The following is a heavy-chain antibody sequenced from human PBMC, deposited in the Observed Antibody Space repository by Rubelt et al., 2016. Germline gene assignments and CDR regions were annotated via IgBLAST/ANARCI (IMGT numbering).Heavy chain of an antibody. V-gene: IGHV4-34*01. J-gene: IGHJ2*01. Sequence: QVQLQQWGAGLLKPSETLSLTCAVYGGSFSGYYWSWIRQPPGKGLEWIGSVYYSGITYYNPSLKSRVTISVDTSRIQFSLKLSSVTAADTAVYYCARLHGGSYYYWYFDLWGRGTLVTVSS. CDR2: VYYSGIT. CDR1: GGSFSGYY. D-gene: IGHD1-26*01. CDR3: ARLHGGSYYYWYFDL.